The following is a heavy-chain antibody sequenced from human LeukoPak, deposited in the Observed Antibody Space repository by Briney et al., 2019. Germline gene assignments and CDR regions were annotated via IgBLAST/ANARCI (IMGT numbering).Heavy chain of an antibody. J-gene: IGHJ4*02. V-gene: IGHV3-23*01. D-gene: IGHD6-19*01. CDR1: GFTFSSYA. CDR2: IFGSSDST. Sequence: GGSLRLSCAASGFTFSSYAMSWLRQDPGKGLEWGSVIFGSSDSTRYADTVKGRFTISRHNSKNTLYLQMNSLRAEDTAVYYCARVGSGWYDFDYWGQGTLVTVSS. CDR3: ARVGSGWYDFDY.